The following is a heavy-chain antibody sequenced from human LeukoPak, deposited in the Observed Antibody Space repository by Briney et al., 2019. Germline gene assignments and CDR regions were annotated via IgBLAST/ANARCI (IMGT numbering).Heavy chain of an antibody. CDR3: ATRGYYDSSGYYNY. CDR2: IIPILGIA. V-gene: IGHV1-69*04. CDR1: GGTFSSYA. Sequence: ASVKVSCKASGGTFSSYAISWVRQAPGQGLEWMGRIIPILGIANYAQKFQGRVTITADKSTSTAYMELSSLRSEDTAVYYCATRGYYDSSGYYNYWGQGTLVTVPS. J-gene: IGHJ4*02. D-gene: IGHD3-22*01.